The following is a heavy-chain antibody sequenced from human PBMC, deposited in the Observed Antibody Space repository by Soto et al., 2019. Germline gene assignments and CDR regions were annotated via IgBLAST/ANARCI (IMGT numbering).Heavy chain of an antibody. J-gene: IGHJ4*02. CDR3: AREGGSGPYYFDY. D-gene: IGHD6-19*01. V-gene: IGHV1-2*04. Sequence: ASVKVSCKASGYTFTGYYMHWVRQAPGQGLEWMGWINPNSGGTNYAQKFQGWVTMTRDTSISTAYMELSRLRSDDTAVYYCAREGGSGPYYFDYWGQGTLVTAPQ. CDR1: GYTFTGYY. CDR2: INPNSGGT.